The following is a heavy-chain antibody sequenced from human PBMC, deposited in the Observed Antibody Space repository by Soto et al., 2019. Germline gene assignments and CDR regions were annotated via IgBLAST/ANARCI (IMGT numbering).Heavy chain of an antibody. CDR2: IYYSGST. J-gene: IGHJ4*02. CDR1: GGSISNYY. D-gene: IGHD4-17*01. CDR3: ATRYGYYFDY. Sequence: PSETLSLTCTVSGGSISNYYWIWIRQPPGKGLEWIGYIYYSGSTNYNPSLKSRVTISVDTSKNQLSLKLSSVTAADTAVYYCATRYGYYFDYWGQGTLVTLSS. V-gene: IGHV4-59*08.